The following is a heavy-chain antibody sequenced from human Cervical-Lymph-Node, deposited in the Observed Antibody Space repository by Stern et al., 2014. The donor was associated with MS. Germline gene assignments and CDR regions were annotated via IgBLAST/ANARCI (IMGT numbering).Heavy chain of an antibody. J-gene: IGHJ6*02. Sequence: VQLVESGAEVKKPGSSVKVSCKASGGTFSSYAISWVRQAPGQGLEWMGGIIPIIGTANYGMKVQGGVTITADESTSTAYMELSSLRSEDAAVYCCPRCYDYVWGSYRPPGIGCYYGMDVWGQGTTVTVSS. D-gene: IGHD3-16*02. CDR2: IIPIIGTA. CDR3: PRCYDYVWGSYRPPGIGCYYGMDV. V-gene: IGHV1-69*01. CDR1: GGTFSSYA.